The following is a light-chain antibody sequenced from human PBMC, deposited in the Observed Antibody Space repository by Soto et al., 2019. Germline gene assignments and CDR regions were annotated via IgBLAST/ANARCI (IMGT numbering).Light chain of an antibody. Sequence: EVVMTQSPATLSVSPGDRATLSCRASQSVNTNLAWYQQKPGEAPRVLIYAASTRATDVPDRFSGSGSGTDFTLTISSLQSEDFVLYYCQEYNDWPRGTFGQGTKVDIK. V-gene: IGKV3-15*01. CDR1: QSVNTN. J-gene: IGKJ1*01. CDR3: QEYNDWPRGT. CDR2: AAS.